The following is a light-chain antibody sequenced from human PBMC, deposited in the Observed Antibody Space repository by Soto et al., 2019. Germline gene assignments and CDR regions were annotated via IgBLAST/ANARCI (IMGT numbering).Light chain of an antibody. CDR3: SSSAGSNNWG. CDR1: SSDVGGYNY. J-gene: IGLJ1*01. Sequence: QSALTQPPSASGSPGQSVTISCTGTSSDVGGYNYVSWYQQHPGKAPKLMIYEVTKRPSGVPDRFSGPKSGDTASLTVSGLQAEDEADYYCSSSAGSNNWGFGTGTKVTVL. CDR2: EVT. V-gene: IGLV2-8*01.